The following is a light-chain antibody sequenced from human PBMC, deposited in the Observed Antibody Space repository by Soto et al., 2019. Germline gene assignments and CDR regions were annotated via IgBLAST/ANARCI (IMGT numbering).Light chain of an antibody. CDR2: EVS. Sequence: QSVLTQPASVSGSPGQSITISCTGTSSDVGGYNYVSWYQQQSGKAPKLMIHEVSNRPSGVSNRFSGSKSGNTASLTISGLQAEDEADYYCSAYSDIDTKVFGTGTKVTVL. J-gene: IGLJ1*01. CDR3: SAYSDIDTKV. CDR1: SSDVGGYNY. V-gene: IGLV2-14*01.